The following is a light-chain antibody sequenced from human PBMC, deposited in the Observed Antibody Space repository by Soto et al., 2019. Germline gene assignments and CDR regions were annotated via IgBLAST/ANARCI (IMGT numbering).Light chain of an antibody. Sequence: QSALTQPPSASGSPGQSVAISCTGTSSDVGGYNYVSWYQQHPGQALKLMIFEVIQRPSGVPDRFSGSKSGNTAYLTVSGLQAEDEAGYYCSSYAGNNFYVFGPGTKVTVL. CDR2: EVI. V-gene: IGLV2-8*01. CDR1: SSDVGGYNY. CDR3: SSYAGNNFYV. J-gene: IGLJ1*01.